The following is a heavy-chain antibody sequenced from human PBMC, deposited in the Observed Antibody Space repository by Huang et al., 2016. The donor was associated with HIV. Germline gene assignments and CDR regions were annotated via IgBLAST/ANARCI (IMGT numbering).Heavy chain of an antibody. CDR1: GYTFTSYG. CDR2: ISVSRGDK. CDR3: ARDPKYHRIGYYRQRRGIDI. Sequence: QIQLMQSGPELKQPGASVKVSCKASGYTFTSYGITWVRQATGQGPEWMVWISVSRGDKEYAQKFQGRVTLTTDTSTNIAYMELRSLRSDDTAKYYCARDPKYHRIGYYRQRRGIDIWGQGTMVIVSS. V-gene: IGHV1-18*01. J-gene: IGHJ3*02. D-gene: IGHD3-22*01.